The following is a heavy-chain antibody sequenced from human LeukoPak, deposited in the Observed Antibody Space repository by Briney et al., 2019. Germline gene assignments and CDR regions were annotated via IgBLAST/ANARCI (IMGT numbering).Heavy chain of an antibody. CDR2: IYYSRST. CDR3: ASAPFPLDAFDI. J-gene: IGHJ3*02. V-gene: IGHV4-59*08. CDR1: GGSISSYY. Sequence: SETLSLTCTVSGGSISSYYWSWIRQPPGKGLEWIGYIYYSRSTNYNPSLKSRATISVDTSKNQFSLKLSSVTAADTAVYYCASAPFPLDAFDIWGQGTMVTVSS. D-gene: IGHD2/OR15-2a*01.